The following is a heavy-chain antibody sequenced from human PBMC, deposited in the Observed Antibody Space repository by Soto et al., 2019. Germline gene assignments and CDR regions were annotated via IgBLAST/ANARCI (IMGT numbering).Heavy chain of an antibody. Sequence: QVQLVQSGAEVKKPGSSVKVSCKASGGTFSSYAISWVRQAPGQGLEWMGGIIPIFGTANYAQKFQGRVTITADESTSTAYMELRSLRSEDTAVYYCARDFGSGYYNWYFDLWGRGTLVTVSS. V-gene: IGHV1-69*12. CDR1: GGTFSSYA. CDR2: IIPIFGTA. J-gene: IGHJ2*01. D-gene: IGHD3-22*01. CDR3: ARDFGSGYYNWYFDL.